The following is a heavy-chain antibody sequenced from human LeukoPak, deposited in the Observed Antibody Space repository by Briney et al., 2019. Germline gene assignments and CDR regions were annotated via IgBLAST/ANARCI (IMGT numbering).Heavy chain of an antibody. CDR3: ARDKRYAFDN. V-gene: IGHV1-18*01. D-gene: IGHD3-9*01. J-gene: IGHJ4*02. CDR1: GYRLSAVS. CDR2: ISANSGDT. Sequence: ASVKVSCKVSGYRLSAVSMHWVRQAPGQGLEWMGWISANSGDTKFAQKFQGRVTMTTETSTNKAYMELRSLRFDDTAIYYCARDKRYAFDNWGQGTLVSVSS.